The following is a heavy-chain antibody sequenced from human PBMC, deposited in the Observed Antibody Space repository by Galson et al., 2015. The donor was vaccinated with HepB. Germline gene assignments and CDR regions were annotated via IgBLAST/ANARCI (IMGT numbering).Heavy chain of an antibody. CDR2: INAGNGNT. J-gene: IGHJ6*02. CDR1: GYTFTSYA. D-gene: IGHD1-26*01. CDR3: ASDPYSGSYYYYYGMDV. V-gene: IGHV1-3*01. Sequence: SVKVSCKASGYTFTSYAMHWVRQAPGQRLEWMGWINAGNGNTKYSQKFQGRVTITRDTSASTAYVELSSLRSEDTAVYYCASDPYSGSYYYYYGMDVWGQGTTVTVSS.